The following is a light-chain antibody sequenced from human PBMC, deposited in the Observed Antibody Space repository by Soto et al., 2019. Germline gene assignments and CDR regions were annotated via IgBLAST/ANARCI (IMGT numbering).Light chain of an antibody. CDR1: QSISNN. V-gene: IGKV3-15*01. J-gene: IGKJ1*01. CDR3: QQYNNWPPWT. Sequence: VMTQSPATLSVSPGERATLSCRASQSISNNLSWYQQRPGQAPRRLIYDASTRATGVPARFSGGGSGTEFTLTISGLQSEEFAVYYCQQYNNWPPWTFGQGTEVEIK. CDR2: DAS.